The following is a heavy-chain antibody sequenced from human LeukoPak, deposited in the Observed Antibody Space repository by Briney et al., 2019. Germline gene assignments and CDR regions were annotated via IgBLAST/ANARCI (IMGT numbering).Heavy chain of an antibody. CDR3: AKTRAYSGYGRFDY. Sequence: HPGGSLRLSCAASGFTFSSYGMHWVRQAPGKGLEWVAVISYDGSNKYYADSVKGRFTISRDNSKNTLYLQMNSLRAEDTAVYYCAKTRAYSGYGRFDYWGQGTLVTVSS. D-gene: IGHD5-12*01. CDR2: ISYDGSNK. V-gene: IGHV3-30*18. CDR1: GFTFSSYG. J-gene: IGHJ4*02.